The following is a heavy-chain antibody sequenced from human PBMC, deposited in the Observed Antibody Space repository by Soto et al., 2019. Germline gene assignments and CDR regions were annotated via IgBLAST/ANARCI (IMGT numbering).Heavy chain of an antibody. Sequence: PGGSLRLSCAASGFTFSSYAVSWVRQAPGKGLEWVSAISGSGGSTYYADSVKGRFTISRDNSKNTLYLQMNSLRAEDTAVYYCATGLVYYDSSGYYPSWYFDYWGQGTLVTVSS. D-gene: IGHD3-22*01. CDR3: ATGLVYYDSSGYYPSWYFDY. CDR1: GFTFSSYA. J-gene: IGHJ4*02. V-gene: IGHV3-23*01. CDR2: ISGSGGST.